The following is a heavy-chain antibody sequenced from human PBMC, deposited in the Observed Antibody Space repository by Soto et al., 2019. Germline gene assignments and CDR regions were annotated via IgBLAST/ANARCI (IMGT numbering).Heavy chain of an antibody. Sequence: AASVKVSCKASGYTFTSYYIHWVRQAPGQGLEWMGTINPSGGSASYAQKFQGRVTLTRDTSTSTVYMELSSLRSEDTAVYYCARDRPMANWGQGTLVTGSS. CDR1: GYTFTSYY. D-gene: IGHD3-10*01. V-gene: IGHV1-46*01. J-gene: IGHJ4*02. CDR3: ARDRPMAN. CDR2: INPSGGSA.